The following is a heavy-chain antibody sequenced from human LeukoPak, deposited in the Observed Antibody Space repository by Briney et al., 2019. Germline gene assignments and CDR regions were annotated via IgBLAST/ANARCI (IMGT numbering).Heavy chain of an antibody. V-gene: IGHV1-69-2*01. CDR3: ATAVVVVAATSWFDP. D-gene: IGHD2-15*01. J-gene: IGHJ5*02. Sequence: ASVKVSCKVSGYTFTDYYMDWVQQAPGKGLEWIGLVDPEDGETIYAEKFQGRVTITADTSTDTAYMELSSLRSEDTAVYYCATAVVVVAATSWFDPWGQGTLVTVSS. CDR1: GYTFTDYY. CDR2: VDPEDGET.